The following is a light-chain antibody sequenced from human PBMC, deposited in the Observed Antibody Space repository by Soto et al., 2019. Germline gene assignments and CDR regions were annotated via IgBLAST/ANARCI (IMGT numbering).Light chain of an antibody. J-gene: IGKJ3*01. V-gene: IGKV3-15*01. CDR3: QQYESWLRDFT. CDR1: QSVSSN. CDR2: GAS. Sequence: EIVMTQSPATLSVSPGERATLSCRASQSVSSNLAWYQQKPGQAPRLLIYGASIRATGIPARFSGSGSGTEFTLTISSLQSEDLAVYYCQQYESWLRDFTFGPGTKLDIK.